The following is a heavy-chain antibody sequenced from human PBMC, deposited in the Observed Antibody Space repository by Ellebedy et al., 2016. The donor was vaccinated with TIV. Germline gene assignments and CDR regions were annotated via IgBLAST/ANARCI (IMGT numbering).Heavy chain of an antibody. V-gene: IGHV3-11*04. D-gene: IGHD6-13*01. Sequence: GESLKISCAASGFTFSDYYMSWIRQAPGKGLEWVSYISSSGSTIYYADSVKGRFTISRDNAKNSLYLQMNSLRAEDTAVYYCAKDFYGSWYTIYHYGMDVWGQGTTVTVSS. J-gene: IGHJ6*02. CDR1: GFTFSDYY. CDR3: AKDFYGSWYTIYHYGMDV. CDR2: ISSSGSTI.